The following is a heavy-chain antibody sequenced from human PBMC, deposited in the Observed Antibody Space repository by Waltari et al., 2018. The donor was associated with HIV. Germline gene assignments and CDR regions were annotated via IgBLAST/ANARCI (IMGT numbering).Heavy chain of an antibody. D-gene: IGHD5-18*01. Sequence: QVQLVESGGGLVKPGGSLRLSCAASGFSFRDSYMTWIRQAPGKGLEGGSYISNSATNKYYADAGKGRFTVSRDNAKNSLYLQMNSLRAEDTAVYYCARDRGYTYGPPDFWGQGTLVTVSS. V-gene: IGHV3-11*04. CDR3: ARDRGYTYGPPDF. J-gene: IGHJ4*02. CDR2: ISNSATNK. CDR1: GFSFRDSY.